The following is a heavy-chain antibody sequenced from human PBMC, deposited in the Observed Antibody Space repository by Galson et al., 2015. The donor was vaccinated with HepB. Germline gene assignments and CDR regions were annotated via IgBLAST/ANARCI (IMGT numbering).Heavy chain of an antibody. CDR2: ISGSGGST. Sequence: SLRLSCAASGFTFSSYAMSWVRQAPGKGLEWVSAISGSGGSTYYADSVKGRFTISRDNSKNTLYLQMNSLRAEDTAVYYCAKDLLGTVVTRVIGAFDIWGQGTMVTVSS. CDR3: AKDLLGTVVTRVIGAFDI. D-gene: IGHD4-23*01. CDR1: GFTFSSYA. J-gene: IGHJ3*02. V-gene: IGHV3-23*01.